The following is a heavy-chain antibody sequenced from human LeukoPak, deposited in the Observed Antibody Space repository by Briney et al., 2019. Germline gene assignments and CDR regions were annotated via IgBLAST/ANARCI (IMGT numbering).Heavy chain of an antibody. D-gene: IGHD5-12*01. CDR3: ARDQLAYSGYDTLFDY. Sequence: GRSLRLSCAASGFTFNSYAIHWVRQAPGKGLEWVAVISYDGSNKYYAVSVKGRFTISRDNSKNTLYLQLNSLRPEDTAVYYCARDQLAYSGYDTLFDYWGQGTLVTVSS. CDR2: ISYDGSNK. V-gene: IGHV3-30*04. J-gene: IGHJ4*02. CDR1: GFTFNSYA.